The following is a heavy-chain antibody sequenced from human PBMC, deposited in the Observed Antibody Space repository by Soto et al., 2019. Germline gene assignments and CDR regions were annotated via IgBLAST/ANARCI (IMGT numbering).Heavy chain of an antibody. Sequence: QVQLVQSGAEVKKPGSSVKVSCKASGGTFSSYTISWVRQAPGQGLEWMGRIIPILGIANYAQKFQGRVTITEDKSTSTAYMELSSLRSEDTAVYYCARDRSSSWYFDYWGQGTLVTVSS. D-gene: IGHD6-13*01. CDR1: GGTFSSYT. CDR2: IIPILGIA. V-gene: IGHV1-69*08. J-gene: IGHJ4*02. CDR3: ARDRSSSWYFDY.